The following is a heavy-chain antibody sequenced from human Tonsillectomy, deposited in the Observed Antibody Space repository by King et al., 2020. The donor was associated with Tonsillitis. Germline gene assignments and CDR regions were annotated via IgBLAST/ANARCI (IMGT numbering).Heavy chain of an antibody. D-gene: IGHD4-17*01. V-gene: IGHV5-51*01. CDR1: GYSFTSYW. J-gene: IGHJ4*02. Sequence: QLVQSGAEVKKPGESLKISCKDSGYSFTSYWIGWVRQMPGKGLEWMGIIYPGDSDTRYSSSFQGQVTISADKSICPAYLQWSSLKASDTALYYCASLEYYGEQPSHFDYWGQGTLVTVSS. CDR3: ASLEYYGEQPSHFDY. CDR2: IYPGDSDT.